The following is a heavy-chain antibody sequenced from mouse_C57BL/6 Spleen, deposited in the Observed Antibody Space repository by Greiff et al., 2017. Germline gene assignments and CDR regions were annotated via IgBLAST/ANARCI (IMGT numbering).Heavy chain of an antibody. CDR2: INPNYGTT. CDR3: ARGGHYYGSSYGYFDV. Sequence: EVKLMESGPELVKPGASVKISCKASGYSFTDYNMNWVKQSNGKSLEWIGVINPNYGTTSYNQKFKGKATLTVDQSSSTAYMQLNSLTSEDSAVYYCARGGHYYGSSYGYFDVWGTGTTVTVSS. D-gene: IGHD1-1*01. CDR1: GYSFTDYN. V-gene: IGHV1-39*01. J-gene: IGHJ1*03.